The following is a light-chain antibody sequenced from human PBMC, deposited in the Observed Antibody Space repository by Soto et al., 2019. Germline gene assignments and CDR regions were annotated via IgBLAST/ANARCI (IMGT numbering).Light chain of an antibody. J-gene: IGKJ1*01. Sequence: DIQMTQSPSTLSASVGDRVTITCRASQSIGSWLAWYQQKPGQAPRLLIYGASTRATGIPARFSGSGSGTEFTLTISSLQSEDFATYYCQQSAATPKTFGQGTKVE. CDR3: QQSAATPKT. CDR2: GAS. CDR1: QSIGSW. V-gene: IGKV1-5*01.